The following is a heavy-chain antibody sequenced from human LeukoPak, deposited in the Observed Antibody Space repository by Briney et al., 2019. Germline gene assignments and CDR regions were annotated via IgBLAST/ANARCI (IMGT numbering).Heavy chain of an antibody. J-gene: IGHJ5*02. CDR1: GFTFSTYG. CDR2: IRYDGTEG. CDR3: AKDRLMVYTANWFDP. V-gene: IGHV3-30*02. Sequence: PGGSLRLSCVTSGFTFSTYGMHWVRQAPGKGLDWVAFIRYDGTEGYYADSVKDRFTVSRDNSKNTLYLQMNSLRGEDTAIYYCAKDRLMVYTANWFDPWGQGTLVTVSS. D-gene: IGHD2-8*01.